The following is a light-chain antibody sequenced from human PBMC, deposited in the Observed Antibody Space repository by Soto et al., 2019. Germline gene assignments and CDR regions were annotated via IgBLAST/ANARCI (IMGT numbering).Light chain of an antibody. CDR1: QGINNY. J-gene: IGKJ1*01. CDR2: AAS. V-gene: IGKV1-27*01. CDR3: LQDYNYPRT. Sequence: DIQMTQSPFSLSASVGDRVTITCLASQGINNYLACYQQKPGKVPRLLIYAASTLQSGVPSRFSGSGSGTDFTLTISSLQPEDFATYYCLQDYNYPRTFGQGTKVDIK.